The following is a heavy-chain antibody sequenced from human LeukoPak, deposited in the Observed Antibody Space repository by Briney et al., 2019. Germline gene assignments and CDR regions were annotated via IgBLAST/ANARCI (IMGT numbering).Heavy chain of an antibody. Sequence: GGSLRLSCAASGFTFSSYSMNWVRQAPGKGLEWVSSISSSSSYIYYADSVKGRFTISRDNAKNSLYLQMNSLRAEDTAVYYCARELVTAKMHLDYWGQGTLVTVSS. D-gene: IGHD2-21*02. V-gene: IGHV3-21*01. CDR3: ARELVTAKMHLDY. CDR1: GFTFSSYS. CDR2: ISSSSSYI. J-gene: IGHJ4*02.